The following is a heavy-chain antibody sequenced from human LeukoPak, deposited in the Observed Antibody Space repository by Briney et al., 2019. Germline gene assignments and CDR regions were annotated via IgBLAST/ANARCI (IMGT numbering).Heavy chain of an antibody. Sequence: SVKVSCKASGGTFSSYAISWVRQAPGQGLEWMGGIIPIFGTANYAQKFQGRVTITTDESTSTAYMELSRLRSDDTAVYYCARGELLLPHDYWGQGTLVTVSS. J-gene: IGHJ4*02. CDR3: ARGELLLPHDY. D-gene: IGHD1-26*01. CDR2: IIPIFGTA. V-gene: IGHV1-69*05. CDR1: GGTFSSYA.